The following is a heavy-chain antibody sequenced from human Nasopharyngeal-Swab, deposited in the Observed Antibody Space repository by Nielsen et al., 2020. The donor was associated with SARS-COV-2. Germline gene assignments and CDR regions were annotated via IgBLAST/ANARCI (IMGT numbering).Heavy chain of an antibody. CDR2: IFYRGNT. J-gene: IGHJ4*02. CDR1: GGSISSYY. Sequence: SETLSLTCTVSGGSISSYYWSWTRQSPGKGLDWLGCIFYRGNTNYNPSLMSRVTISVDTSKNQFSLKLSSVTAADTAVYFCARDRRYGHFDYWGQGTLVTVSS. CDR3: ARDRRYGHFDY. V-gene: IGHV4-59*01. D-gene: IGHD1-14*01.